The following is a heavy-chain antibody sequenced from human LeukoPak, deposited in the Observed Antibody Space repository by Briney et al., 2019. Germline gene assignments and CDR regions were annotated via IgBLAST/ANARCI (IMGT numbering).Heavy chain of an antibody. CDR1: GYTFTSYG. J-gene: IGHJ6*03. CDR3: ARDRESLETGNFDYYYYMDV. CDR2: VSPNNGDT. D-gene: IGHD1-1*01. Sequence: ASVKVSCKASGYTFTSYGISWVRQAPGQGLERMGWVSPNNGDTNYAQKFQGGVTMTRDATINTAYMELSRLRSDDTAVYYCARDRESLETGNFDYYYYMDVWGKGTTVTVSS. V-gene: IGHV1-18*01.